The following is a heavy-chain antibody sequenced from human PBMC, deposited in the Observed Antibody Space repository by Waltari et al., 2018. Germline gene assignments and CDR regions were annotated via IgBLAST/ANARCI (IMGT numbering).Heavy chain of an antibody. Sequence: EVQLLESGGDLVQSGGSLRLSCAASVFTFSSRFMSWVRQAPGKGPEWVSGISGSGDITSYADSVKGRFTISRDNSKNTLYLQMNSLRAGDTALYYCVTSHGGQVYACDCWGQGTLVTVSS. CDR3: VTSHGGQVYACDC. J-gene: IGHJ4*02. CDR1: VFTFSSRF. CDR2: ISGSGDIT. V-gene: IGHV3-23*01. D-gene: IGHD2-15*01.